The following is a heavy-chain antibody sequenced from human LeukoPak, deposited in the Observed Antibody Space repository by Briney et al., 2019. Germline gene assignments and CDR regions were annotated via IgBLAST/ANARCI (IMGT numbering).Heavy chain of an antibody. CDR2: ISSSSSYI. D-gene: IGHD5-18*01. CDR3: ARADWDTAMIDY. V-gene: IGHV3-21*01. Sequence: SGGSLRLSCAASGFTFSSYSMNWVRQAPGKGLEWVSSISSSSSYIYYADSVKGRFTISRDNAKNSLYLQMNSLRAEDTAVYYCARADWDTAMIDYWGQGTLVTVSS. CDR1: GFTFSSYS. J-gene: IGHJ4*02.